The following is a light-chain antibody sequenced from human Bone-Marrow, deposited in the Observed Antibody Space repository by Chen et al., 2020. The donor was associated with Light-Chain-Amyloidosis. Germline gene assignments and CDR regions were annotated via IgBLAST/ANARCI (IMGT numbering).Light chain of an antibody. CDR1: QTITTY. Sequence: EILLPQSPAPVSSAPGERATLSCRASQTITTYLAWYQQKPGRAPRLLIYDASYRATGIPARFSGSGSGTDFTLTISSLEPEDFAVFYCQQRSSWPPTFGGGTKVEI. CDR3: QQRSSWPPT. V-gene: IGKV3-11*01. CDR2: DAS. J-gene: IGKJ4*01.